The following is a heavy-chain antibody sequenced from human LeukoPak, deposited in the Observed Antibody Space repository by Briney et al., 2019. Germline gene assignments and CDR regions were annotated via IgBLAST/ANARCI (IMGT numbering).Heavy chain of an antibody. J-gene: IGHJ4*02. D-gene: IGHD5-18*01. V-gene: IGHV4-30-4*08. CDR2: IYYSGST. Sequence: PSETLSLTCTVSGGSISSGDYYWSWIRQPPGKGLEWIGYIYYSGSTYYNPSLKSRVTISVDTSKNQFPLKLSSVTAADTAVYYCARDQRGYSYGGVDYWGQGTLVTVSS. CDR3: ARDQRGYSYGGVDY. CDR1: GGSISSGDYY.